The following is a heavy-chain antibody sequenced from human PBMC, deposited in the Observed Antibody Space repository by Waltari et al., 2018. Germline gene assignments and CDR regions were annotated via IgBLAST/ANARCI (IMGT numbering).Heavy chain of an antibody. D-gene: IGHD2-2*01. Sequence: QVQLQESGPGLVEPSGTLSLTCTVSGGAISGRGYYWGWLRQTPGKGLEGIASIYHDGTPYYTPSLKMRVTISVDTSENKFSLKLNSVTAADTAIYYCARPGSSSPYYWFNPWGQGILVTVSS. J-gene: IGHJ5*02. CDR3: ARPGSSSPYYWFNP. CDR2: IYHDGTP. V-gene: IGHV4-39*01. CDR1: GGAISGRGYY.